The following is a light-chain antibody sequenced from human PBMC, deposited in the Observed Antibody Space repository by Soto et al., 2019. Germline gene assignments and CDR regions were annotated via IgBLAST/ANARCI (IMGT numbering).Light chain of an antibody. Sequence: QSVLTQPPSVSATPGQTVTISCSGSNSSIGNNCVSWYQQLPGTAPKLLIYDDNKRPSGIPDRFSGSKSGTSATLGITGFQTGDEADYYCGSWDSSLSAYAFGTGTKVTVL. CDR2: DDN. J-gene: IGLJ1*01. CDR1: NSSIGNNC. V-gene: IGLV1-51*01. CDR3: GSWDSSLSAYA.